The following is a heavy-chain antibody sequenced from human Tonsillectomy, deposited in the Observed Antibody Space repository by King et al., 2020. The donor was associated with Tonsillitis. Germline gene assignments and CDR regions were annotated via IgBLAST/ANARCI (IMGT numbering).Heavy chain of an antibody. V-gene: IGHV3-69-1*01. Sequence: QLVQSGGGLVEPGGSLRLSCAASGFTFSHYDINWVRQTPGKGLEWVSSFSSSKRGYYADSVKGRFTISSYNAKNSLYLEMNSVRAEDTAVYYCAKDKGTDYYDSSRGAFDIWGQGTRVTVYS. D-gene: IGHD3-22*01. CDR3: AKDKGTDYYDSSRGAFDI. CDR2: FSSSKRG. CDR1: GFTFSHYD. J-gene: IGHJ3*02.